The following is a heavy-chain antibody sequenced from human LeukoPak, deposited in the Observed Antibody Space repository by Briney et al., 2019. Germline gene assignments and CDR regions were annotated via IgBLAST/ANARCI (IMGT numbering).Heavy chain of an antibody. J-gene: IGHJ4*03. CDR1: GGSFSAY. CDR3: ARGPTISETGYFDY. D-gene: IGHD1-1*01. V-gene: IGHV4-34*01. CDR2: VNHRGDT. Sequence: SETLSLTCAVYGGSFSAYWSWIRQSPGKGLQWIAEVNHRGDTNYNPSVKGRVTISVDTSKNQFSLKVTSLTAADTAVYYCARGPTISETGYFDYWGQGTLFTVSS.